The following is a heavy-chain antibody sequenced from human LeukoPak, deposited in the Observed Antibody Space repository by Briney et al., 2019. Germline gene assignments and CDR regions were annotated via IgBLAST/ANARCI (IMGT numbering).Heavy chain of an antibody. Sequence: SETLSLTCTVSGGSISSYYWSWTRQPAGKGLEWIGRIYTSGSTNYNPSLKSRVTMSVDTSKNQFSLKLSSVTAADTAVYYCARGIVGATRYYYYYMDVWGKGTTVTISS. D-gene: IGHD1-26*01. CDR2: IYTSGST. CDR3: ARGIVGATRYYYYYMDV. V-gene: IGHV4-4*07. CDR1: GGSISSYY. J-gene: IGHJ6*03.